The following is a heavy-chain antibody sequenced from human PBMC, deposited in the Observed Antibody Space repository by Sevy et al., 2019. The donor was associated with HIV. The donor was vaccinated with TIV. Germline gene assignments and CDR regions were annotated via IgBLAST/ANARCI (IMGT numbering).Heavy chain of an antibody. CDR1: GYTFNTFG. CDR3: ARDSIPLVQGIIITPYYYGMDV. CDR2: ISAYNGNT. D-gene: IGHD3-10*01. Sequence: ASVKVSCKTSGYTFNTFGINWVRQAPGQGVQWVGWISAYNGNTKYVQKLQGRVSMTTETSTSTVYMELRSLRSDDTAVYYCARDSIPLVQGIIITPYYYGMDVSGQGTPVTVSS. V-gene: IGHV1-18*04. J-gene: IGHJ6*02.